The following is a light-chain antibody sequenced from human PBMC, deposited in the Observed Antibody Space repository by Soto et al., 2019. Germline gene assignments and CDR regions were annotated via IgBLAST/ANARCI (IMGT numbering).Light chain of an antibody. CDR1: SNDVGYYNY. V-gene: IGLV2-14*01. CDR3: SSYSSANTVI. J-gene: IGLJ2*01. CDR2: EVT. Sequence: QSALSQPASVSGSPGQSITISCTGTSNDVGYYNYVSWYQQHPGQAPKLMISEVTTRPSGVSNRFSGSKSGNTASLTISGLQAEDEAQYYCSSYSSANTVIFGGGTKLTVL.